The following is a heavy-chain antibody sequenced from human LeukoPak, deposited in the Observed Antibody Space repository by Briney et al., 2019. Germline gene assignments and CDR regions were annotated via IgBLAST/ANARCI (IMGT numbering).Heavy chain of an antibody. J-gene: IGHJ3*01. CDR1: GFTFSDSA. Sequence: GGSLRLSCAPSGFTFSDSAMTWVSHAPGKGRDGASLISFTGANSYYADSVKRRFTISRDNSKDTLFLQMNSLRAEDTAIYYCARDIQLSTWGLGTMVTVSS. V-gene: IGHV3-23*01. CDR3: ARDIQLST. D-gene: IGHD5-24*01. CDR2: ISFTGANS.